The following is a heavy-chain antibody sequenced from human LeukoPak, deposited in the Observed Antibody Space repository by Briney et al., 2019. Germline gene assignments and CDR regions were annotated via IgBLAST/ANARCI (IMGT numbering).Heavy chain of an antibody. CDR3: AKAHGSSSWYYFDY. CDR1: GFTFSSYG. J-gene: IGHJ4*02. CDR2: IRYDGSNK. V-gene: IGHV3-30*02. D-gene: IGHD6-13*01. Sequence: PGGSLTLSCAASGFTFSSYGMHWVRQAPGKGLEWVAFIRYDGSNKYYADSVKGRFTISRDNSKNTLYLQMNSLRAEDTAVYYCAKAHGSSSWYYFDYWGQGTLVTVSS.